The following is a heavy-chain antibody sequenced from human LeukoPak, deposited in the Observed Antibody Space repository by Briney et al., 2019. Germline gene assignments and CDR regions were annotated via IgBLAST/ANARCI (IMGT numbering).Heavy chain of an antibody. Sequence: GGSLRLSCAASGFTFSSYAMHWVRQAPGKGLEWVAVISYDGSNKYYADSVKGRFTISRDNSKNTLDLQMNSLRPEDTAVYYCAKGHYYDSTDKYSYADYWGQGTLVTVSS. D-gene: IGHD3-22*01. V-gene: IGHV3-30-3*01. CDR3: AKGHYYDSTDKYSYADY. J-gene: IGHJ4*02. CDR2: ISYDGSNK. CDR1: GFTFSSYA.